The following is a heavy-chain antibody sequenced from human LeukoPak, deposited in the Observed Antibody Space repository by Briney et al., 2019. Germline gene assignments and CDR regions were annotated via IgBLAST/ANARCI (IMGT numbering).Heavy chain of an antibody. CDR2: INAYNGNT. CDR1: GYTFTTYG. J-gene: IGHJ4*02. D-gene: IGHD6-19*01. Sequence: ASVQVSCKASGYTFTTYGISWVRQAPGQGLEWMGWINAYNGNTNYAQKLQGRVTMTTDTSTSTAYMELRSLRSDDTAVYYCARPRGSSGRGDFVYWGQGTLVTVSS. V-gene: IGHV1-18*01. CDR3: ARPRGSSGRGDFVY.